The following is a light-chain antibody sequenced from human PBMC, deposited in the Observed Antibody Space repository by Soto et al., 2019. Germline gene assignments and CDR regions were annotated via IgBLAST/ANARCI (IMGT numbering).Light chain of an antibody. J-gene: IGKJ2*01. CDR1: QDISTW. CDR3: QQGHSFPYT. V-gene: IGKV1D-12*01. CDR2: AAV. Sequence: IQMTQSPPSVPASVGDRVTITCRASQDISTWLAWYQQRPGKAPDLLIFAAVSLQSGVPSRFSGNGSGTDFSLTINDLQPEDFATYYCQQGHSFPYTFGRGTTLEIK.